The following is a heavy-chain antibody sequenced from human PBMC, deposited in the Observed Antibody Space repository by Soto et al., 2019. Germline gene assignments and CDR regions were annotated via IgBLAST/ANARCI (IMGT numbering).Heavy chain of an antibody. D-gene: IGHD3-10*01. CDR3: AIGGGQIYYKGLDV. Sequence: QVQLVESGGTLVKPGGSLRLSCAASGFFFSAYYLSWIRQAPGKGLECVAYISGTGDTKYYAYSVEGRFTISRDTPKSPLYLLMNSLRAEDAAVYYCAIGGGQIYYKGLDVGGQGTTVTVSS. CDR1: GFFFSAYY. J-gene: IGHJ6*02. V-gene: IGHV3-11*01. CDR2: ISGTGDTK.